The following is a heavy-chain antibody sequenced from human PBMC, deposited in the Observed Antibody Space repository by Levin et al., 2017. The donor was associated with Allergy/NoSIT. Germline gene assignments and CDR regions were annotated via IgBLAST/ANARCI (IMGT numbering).Heavy chain of an antibody. CDR3: ARSQYSGSYMDY. CDR1: GFTFSNYW. CDR2: INGDGTTT. Sequence: GGSLRLSCAASGFTFSNYWIHWVRQVPGKGLVWVSRINGDGTTTKFAESVEGRFTISGDNAKNTLFLQMDSLRAEDTAVYYCARSQYSGSYMDYWGQGTLVTVSS. D-gene: IGHD1-26*01. V-gene: IGHV3-74*01. J-gene: IGHJ4*03.